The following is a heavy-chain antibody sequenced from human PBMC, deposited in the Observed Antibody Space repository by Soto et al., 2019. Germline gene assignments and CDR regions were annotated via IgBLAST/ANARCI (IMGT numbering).Heavy chain of an antibody. Sequence: GGSLRLSCAASGFTFSSYEMNWVRQAPGKGLEWVSYISSSGSTIYYADSVKGRFTISRDNAKNSLYLQMNSLRAEDTAVYYCASETRGLLHGSLDSWGQGTLVTVSS. V-gene: IGHV3-48*03. CDR2: ISSSGSTI. J-gene: IGHJ4*02. CDR1: GFTFSSYE. CDR3: ASETRGLLHGSLDS. D-gene: IGHD1-26*01.